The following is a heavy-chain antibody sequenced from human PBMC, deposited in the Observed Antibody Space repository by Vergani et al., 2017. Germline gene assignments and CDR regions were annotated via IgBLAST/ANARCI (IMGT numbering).Heavy chain of an antibody. CDR2: INAGNGNT. V-gene: IGHV1-3*01. CDR3: ARDSEDIVVSNWFDP. J-gene: IGHJ5*02. CDR1: GYTFTSYA. Sequence: QVQLVQSGAEVKKPGASVKVSCKASGYTFTSYAMHWVRQAPGQRLEWMGWINAGNGNTKYSQKFQGRVTITRDTSASTAYMELSSLRSEDTAVYYCARDSEDIVVSNWFDPWGQGTLVTVSS. D-gene: IGHD2-2*01.